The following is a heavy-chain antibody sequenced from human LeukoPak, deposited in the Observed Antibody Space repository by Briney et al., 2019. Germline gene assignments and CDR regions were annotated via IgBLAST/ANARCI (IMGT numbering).Heavy chain of an antibody. CDR2: ISISGRSI. D-gene: IGHD6-19*01. CDR3: AGGNEWLAYFDY. Sequence: QTGGSLRLSCAASGFIFNNYEMNWVRQAPGKGLEWVSYISISGRSIYYADSVKGRFTISRDNAQNSLYLQMSSLRAEDTAVYYCAGGNEWLAYFDYWGQGTLVTVSS. J-gene: IGHJ4*02. CDR1: GFIFNNYE. V-gene: IGHV3-48*03.